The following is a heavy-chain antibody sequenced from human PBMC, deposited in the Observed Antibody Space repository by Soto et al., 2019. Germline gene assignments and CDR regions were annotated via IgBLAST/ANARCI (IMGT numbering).Heavy chain of an antibody. CDR3: ARILVAYSSDY. Sequence: QVQLVQSGTEVKKPGASVRVSCKASGYTFTSYYMHWVRQAPGQGLEWMGIINPSSGSTSYAQKFQGRGTMTRDTSTSTVYMELSSLRSEDTAVYYCARILVAYSSDYWGQGTLVTVSS. J-gene: IGHJ4*02. D-gene: IGHD2-21*01. CDR1: GYTFTSYY. V-gene: IGHV1-46*03. CDR2: INPSSGST.